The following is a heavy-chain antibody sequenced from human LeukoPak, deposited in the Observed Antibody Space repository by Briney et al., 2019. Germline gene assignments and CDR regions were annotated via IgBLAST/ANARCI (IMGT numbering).Heavy chain of an antibody. CDR2: IYHSGST. V-gene: IGHV4-30-2*01. D-gene: IGHD1-26*01. CDR3: ARGTKGAPSPTIY. Sequence: SSETLSLTCAVSGGSISSGGYSWSWIRQPPGKGLEWIGYIYHSGSTYYNPSLKSRVTISVDTSKNQFSLKLSSVTAADTAVYYCARGTKGAPSPTIYWGQGTLVTVSS. CDR1: GGSISSGGYS. J-gene: IGHJ4*02.